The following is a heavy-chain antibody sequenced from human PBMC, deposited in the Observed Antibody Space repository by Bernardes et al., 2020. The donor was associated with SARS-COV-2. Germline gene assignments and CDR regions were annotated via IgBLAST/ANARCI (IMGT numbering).Heavy chain of an antibody. Sequence: SETLSLTCTVSGGSISSISYYWGWIRQPPGKGLDWIGSIYYSGSTYYNPSLKSRVTISVDTSKNQFSLKLSSVTAADTAVYYCARVSSGWYFDTLDYWGQGTLVTVSS. CDR1: GGSISSISYY. V-gene: IGHV4-39*01. J-gene: IGHJ4*02. D-gene: IGHD6-19*01. CDR2: IYYSGST. CDR3: ARVSSGWYFDTLDY.